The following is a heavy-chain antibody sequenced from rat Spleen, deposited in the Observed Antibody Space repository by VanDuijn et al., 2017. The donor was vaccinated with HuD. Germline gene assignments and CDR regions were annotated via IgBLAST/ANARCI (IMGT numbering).Heavy chain of an antibody. D-gene: IGHD1-2*01. CDR2: INTDGGST. V-gene: IGHV5-58*01. J-gene: IGHJ4*01. CDR1: GFTFSSYW. CDR3: GKDMNYYSTYPFYVMGA. Sequence: EVQLVETGGGLAQPGRSLKLSCVASGFTFSSYWMHWIRQAPGKGLEWVSSINTDGGSTYYPDSVKGRFTISRDNAENTVYLQMHSLRSEDTATYYCGKDMNYYSTYPFYVMGAWGQGASVTVSS.